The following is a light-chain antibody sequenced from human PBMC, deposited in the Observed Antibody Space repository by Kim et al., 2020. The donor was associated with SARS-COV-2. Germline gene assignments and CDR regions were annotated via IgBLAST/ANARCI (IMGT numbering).Light chain of an antibody. CDR2: YNN. CDR3: QTWDSNNDHRV. Sequence: AQGMTGRITCGGNNIGSKNVHWYQQKPGQAPVLVMYYNNDRPSGIPERVSGSNSENTATLTISRVEAGDEADYYCQTWDSNNDHRVFGGGTQLTVL. CDR1: NIGSKN. J-gene: IGLJ3*02. V-gene: IGLV3-21*04.